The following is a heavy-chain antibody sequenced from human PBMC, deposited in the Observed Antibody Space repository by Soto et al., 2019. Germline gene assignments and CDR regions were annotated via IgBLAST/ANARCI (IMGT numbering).Heavy chain of an antibody. D-gene: IGHD6-13*01. J-gene: IGHJ4*02. Sequence: QVTLKESGPVLVKPTETLTLTCTVSGFSLSNARMGVSWIRQPPGKALEWLAHIFSNDENSYSTSLKSRLTISKDTSKSQVVLTMTNLDPVDTATYYCARIQRGVAAAATDYWGQGTLVTVSS. CDR3: ARIQRGVAAAATDY. CDR2: IFSNDEN. CDR1: GFSLSNARMG. V-gene: IGHV2-26*01.